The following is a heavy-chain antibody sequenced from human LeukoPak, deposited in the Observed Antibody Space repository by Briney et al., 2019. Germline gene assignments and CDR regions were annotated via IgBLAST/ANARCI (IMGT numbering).Heavy chain of an antibody. CDR2: INHSGST. CDR3: APKDSSGYYTDAFDI. CDR1: GGSFSGYY. D-gene: IGHD3-22*01. J-gene: IGHJ3*02. Sequence: SETLSLTCAVYGGSFSGYYWSWIRQPPGKGLEWIGEINHSGSTNYNPSLKSRVTISVDTPKNQFSLKLSSVTAADTAVYYCAPKDSSGYYTDAFDIWGQGTMVTVSS. V-gene: IGHV4-34*01.